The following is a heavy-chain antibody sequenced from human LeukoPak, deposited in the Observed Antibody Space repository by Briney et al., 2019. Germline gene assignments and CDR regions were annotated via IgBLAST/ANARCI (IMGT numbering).Heavy chain of an antibody. D-gene: IGHD3-10*01. Sequence: GGSLRLSCAASGFTFSHFAMSWVRQAPGKGLHWVSTISGSGNKTYDADSVKGRFTISRDNSKNTLYLQMTGLRAEDTAVYYCAKLKRVGIAPFGDWGQGTLVTVSS. J-gene: IGHJ4*02. V-gene: IGHV3-23*01. CDR3: AKLKRVGIAPFGD. CDR1: GFTFSHFA. CDR2: ISGSGNKT.